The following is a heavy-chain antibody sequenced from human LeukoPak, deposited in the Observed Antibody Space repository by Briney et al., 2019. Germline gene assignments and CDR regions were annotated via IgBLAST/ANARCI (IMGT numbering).Heavy chain of an antibody. CDR2: MFYNVST. CDR1: GGSISSYY. V-gene: IGHV4-59*08. Sequence: SSETLSLTCTVSGGSISSYYWNWIRQPPGKGLEWIAYMFYNVSTNYSPSLKSRVTISVDTSKNQFSLKLISMTAADTAVYFCARQGSGRAFDIWGQGTMVTVSS. CDR3: ARQGSGRAFDI. J-gene: IGHJ3*02.